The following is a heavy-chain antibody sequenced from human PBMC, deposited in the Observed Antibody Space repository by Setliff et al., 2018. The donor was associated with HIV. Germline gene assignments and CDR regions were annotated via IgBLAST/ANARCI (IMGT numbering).Heavy chain of an antibody. CDR1: GITFSNDV. V-gene: IGHV3-30*04. CDR2: ISEDSSTI. Sequence: GGSLRLSCAASGITFSNDVLHWVRQAPGKGLEGVAVISEDSSTIFYVDSVKGRFTISRDNSENTLYLQMNSLRPEDTAVYYGAKSTTVVRNLLDSLGQGSRVTVSS. J-gene: IGHJ4*02. CDR3: AKSTTVVRNLLDS. D-gene: IGHD4-17*01.